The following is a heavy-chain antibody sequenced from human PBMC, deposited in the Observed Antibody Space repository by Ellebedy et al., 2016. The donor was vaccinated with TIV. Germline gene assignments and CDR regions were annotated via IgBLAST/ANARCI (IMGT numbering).Heavy chain of an antibody. CDR3: ARERRTSFDY. CDR1: DFSVSDSY. Sequence: GESLKISXAASDFSVSDSYINWVRQAPRKGLDWVSVIFSGGSTYYADAVKGRFTISRDNSKNTVDLQMNSLRPGDTAVYFCARERRTSFDYWGQGTLVTVSS. V-gene: IGHV3-53*05. CDR2: IFSGGST. J-gene: IGHJ4*02.